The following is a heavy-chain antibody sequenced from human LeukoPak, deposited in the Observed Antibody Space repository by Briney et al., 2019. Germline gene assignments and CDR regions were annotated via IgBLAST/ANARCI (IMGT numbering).Heavy chain of an antibody. D-gene: IGHD3-3*01. CDR3: ARGPIYDFWSGYYRAEPNFDY. CDR1: GGSFSGYY. J-gene: IGHJ4*02. V-gene: IGHV4-34*01. Sequence: SSETLSLTCAVYGGSFSGYYWSWIRQPPGKGLEWIGEINHSGSTNYNPSLKSRVTISVDTSKNQFSLKLSSVTAADTAVYYCARGPIYDFWSGYYRAEPNFDYWGQGTLVTVSS. CDR2: INHSGST.